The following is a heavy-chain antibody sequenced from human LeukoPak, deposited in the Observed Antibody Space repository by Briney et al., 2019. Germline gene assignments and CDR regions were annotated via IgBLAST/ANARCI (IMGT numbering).Heavy chain of an antibody. CDR2: TYYRSKWYN. J-gene: IGHJ5*02. Sequence: SQTLSLTCAISGDSVSSNNAAWNWIRQSPSRGLEWLGRTYYRSKWYNDYAVSVKSRITINPDTSKNQFSLQLNSVTPEDTAVYYCARDRPVVVPAAKKGNNWFDPWGQGTLVTVSS. CDR1: GDSVSSNNAA. CDR3: ARDRPVVVPAAKKGNNWFDP. D-gene: IGHD2-2*01. V-gene: IGHV6-1*01.